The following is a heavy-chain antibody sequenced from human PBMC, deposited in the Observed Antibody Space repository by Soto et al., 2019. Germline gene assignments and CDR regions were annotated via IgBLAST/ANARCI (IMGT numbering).Heavy chain of an antibody. D-gene: IGHD3-9*01. CDR1: GFTFSSYS. Sequence: GGSLRLSCAASGFTFSSYSMNWVRQAPGKGLEWVSSISSSSSYIYYADSVKGRFTISRDNAKNSLYLQMNSLRAEDTAVYYCARDEYDILTGYGHFDYWGQGTLVTVSS. J-gene: IGHJ4*02. V-gene: IGHV3-21*01. CDR2: ISSSSSYI. CDR3: ARDEYDILTGYGHFDY.